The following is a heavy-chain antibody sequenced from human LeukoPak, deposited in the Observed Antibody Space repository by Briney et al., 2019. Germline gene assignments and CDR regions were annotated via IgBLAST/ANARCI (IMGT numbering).Heavy chain of an antibody. V-gene: IGHV3-9*01. J-gene: IGHJ4*01. CDR1: VFTFDDYA. Sequence: PGRSLRLSCAASVFTFDDYAMHWVRPGPGKGLEWVSGISWNSGSIAYADSVKGRFTISRDNAKNSVYLQMDSLRAGDTALYYFAKGLSMVRGLDYWGHGTLVTVSS. CDR3: AKGLSMVRGLDY. CDR2: ISWNSGSI. D-gene: IGHD3-10*01.